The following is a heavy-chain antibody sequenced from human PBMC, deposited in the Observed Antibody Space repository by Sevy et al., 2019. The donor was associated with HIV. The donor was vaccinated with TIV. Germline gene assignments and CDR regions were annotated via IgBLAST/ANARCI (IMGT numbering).Heavy chain of an antibody. V-gene: IGHV3-48*03. J-gene: IGHJ1*01. CDR2: ISSSGSTI. CDR1: GFTFSSYE. CDR3: ARGPPLRDILTGYFNPYFQH. D-gene: IGHD3-9*01. Sequence: GGSLRLSCAASGFTFSSYEMNWVRQAPGKGLEWVSYISSSGSTIYYADSVKGRFTISRDNAKNSLYLQMNSLRAEDTAVYYCARGPPLRDILTGYFNPYFQHWGQAPWSPSPQ.